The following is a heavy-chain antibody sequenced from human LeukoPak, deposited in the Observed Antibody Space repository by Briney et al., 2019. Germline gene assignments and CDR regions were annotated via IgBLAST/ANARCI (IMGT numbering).Heavy chain of an antibody. V-gene: IGHV1-18*01. CDR2: ISAYNGNT. J-gene: IGHJ1*01. Sequence: ASVKVSCKASGYTFTSYGISWVRQAPGQGLEWMGWISAYNGNTNYAQKLQGRVTMTTDTSTNTAYMELRSLRSDDTAVYYCARDSADCSGGSCYSAEYFQHWGQGTLVTVSS. CDR1: GYTFTSYG. D-gene: IGHD2-15*01. CDR3: ARDSADCSGGSCYSAEYFQH.